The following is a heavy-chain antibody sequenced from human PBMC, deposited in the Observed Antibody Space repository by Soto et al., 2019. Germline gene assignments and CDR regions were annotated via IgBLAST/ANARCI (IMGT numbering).Heavy chain of an antibody. V-gene: IGHV2-5*02. J-gene: IGHJ4*02. CDR2: IYWDDDK. CDR1: GFSLSTSGVG. Sequence: QITLKESGPTLVKPTQTLTLTCTFSGFSLSTSGVGVGWIRQPPGKALAWLALIYWDDDKRYSPSLKSSLTITEDTSKNQVVLTMTNMDPVDTATYYCAHRQRTVYFDYWGQGTLVTVSS. CDR3: AHRQRTVYFDY. D-gene: IGHD4-17*01.